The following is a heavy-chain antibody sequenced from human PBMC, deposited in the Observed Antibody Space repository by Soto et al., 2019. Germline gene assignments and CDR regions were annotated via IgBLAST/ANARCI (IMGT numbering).Heavy chain of an antibody. CDR1: GFTFSSFW. D-gene: IGHD6-13*01. CDR3: ARIPPGWEGGQLVLDY. V-gene: IGHV3-74*01. CDR2: INSDASTT. J-gene: IGHJ4*02. Sequence: EVQLVESGGGLVQPGGSLRLSCAASGFTFSSFWMYWVRQAPGKGLVWVSRINSDASTTSYADSVKGRFTISRDNAKNTLYLQMNSLRAEATAVYYCARIPPGWEGGQLVLDYWGQGTLVTVSS.